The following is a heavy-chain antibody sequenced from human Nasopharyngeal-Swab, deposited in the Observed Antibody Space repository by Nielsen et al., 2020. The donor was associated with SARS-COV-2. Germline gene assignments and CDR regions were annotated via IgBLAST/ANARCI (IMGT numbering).Heavy chain of an antibody. CDR3: AKIRGDTSSDFDY. V-gene: IGHV7-4-1*02. D-gene: IGHD3/OR15-3a*01. Sequence: WVRQAPGQGLEWMGWINTNTGHPTYARGFTGRFVFSLDSSARSTYLEISRLQPDDTEGEDWAKIRGDTSSDFDYWGQGTLVTVSS. J-gene: IGHJ4*02. CDR2: INTNTGHP.